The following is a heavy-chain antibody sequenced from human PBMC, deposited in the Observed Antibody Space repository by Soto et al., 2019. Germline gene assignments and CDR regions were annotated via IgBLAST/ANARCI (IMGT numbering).Heavy chain of an antibody. V-gene: IGHV1-2*02. J-gene: IGHJ3*02. CDR1: GYPVTAYY. CDR2: INPATGAA. CDR3: ARGGGVGVAGSAAFDM. D-gene: IGHD3-3*01. Sequence: QLHLVQSGAVVKKPGASVTVSCSASGYPVTAYYMHWVRQAPGRGLEWMGGINPATGAAKYTQTFRGGVTMTRDTSTSTVFMELGGLTSEDTAVFYFARGGGVGVAGSAAFDMWGQGTLVTVSS.